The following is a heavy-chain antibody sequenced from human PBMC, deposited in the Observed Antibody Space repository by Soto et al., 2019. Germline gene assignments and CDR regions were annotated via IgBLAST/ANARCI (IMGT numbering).Heavy chain of an antibody. CDR2: IWYDGSNK. CDR1: GFTFSSYG. Sequence: SLRLSCASSGFTFSSYGMHWVRQAPGKGLEWVAVIWYDGSNKYYADSVKGRFTISRDNSKNTLYLQMNSLRAEDTAVYYCARAFIGELPYYYYGMDVWGKGTTVTVSS. V-gene: IGHV3-33*01. CDR3: ARAFIGELPYYYYGMDV. J-gene: IGHJ6*04. D-gene: IGHD3-10*01.